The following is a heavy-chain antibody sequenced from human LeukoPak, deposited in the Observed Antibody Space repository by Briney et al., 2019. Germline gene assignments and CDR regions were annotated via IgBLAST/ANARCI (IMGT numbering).Heavy chain of an antibody. J-gene: IGHJ4*02. V-gene: IGHV4-59*08. D-gene: IGHD6-13*01. CDR2: IYYSGNT. CDR3: ARRRYGSSWYDY. Sequence: SETLSLTCPVSGGSIRTYYWSWIRQPPGKGLEWIGNIYYSGNTNYNPSLKSRVTISVDTSKNQFSLKLSSVTAADTAVYYCARRRYGSSWYDYWGQGTLVTVSS. CDR1: GGSIRTYY.